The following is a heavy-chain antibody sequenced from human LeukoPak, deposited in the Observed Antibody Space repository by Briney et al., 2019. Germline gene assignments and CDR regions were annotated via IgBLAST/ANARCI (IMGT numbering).Heavy chain of an antibody. V-gene: IGHV4-39*07. CDR1: GGSISSSSYY. CDR2: IYYSGST. J-gene: IGHJ5*02. CDR3: ARRVWFGESQGFDP. Sequence: PSETLSLTCTVSGGSISSSSYYWGWIRQPPGKGLEWIGSIYYSGSTYYNPSLKSRVTISVDTSKNQFSLKLGSVTAADTAVYYCARRVWFGESQGFDPWGQGTLVTVSS. D-gene: IGHD3-10*01.